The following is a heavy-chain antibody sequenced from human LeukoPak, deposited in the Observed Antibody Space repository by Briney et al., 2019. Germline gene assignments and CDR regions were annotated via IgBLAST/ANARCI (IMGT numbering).Heavy chain of an antibody. CDR1: EFTVSTNY. Sequence: PGGSLRLSCAASEFTVSTNYMNWVRQAPGKGLEWVSVVYYDGNTYYADSVKGRFTISRDSSKNTLYLQMNSLRAEDTAVYYCAKSGYCSGGSCYSFDYWGQGTLVTVSS. CDR3: AKSGYCSGGSCYSFDY. J-gene: IGHJ4*02. V-gene: IGHV3-53*01. D-gene: IGHD2-15*01. CDR2: VYYDGNT.